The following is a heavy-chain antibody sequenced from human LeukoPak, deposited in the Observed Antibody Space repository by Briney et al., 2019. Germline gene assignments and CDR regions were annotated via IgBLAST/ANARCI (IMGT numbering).Heavy chain of an antibody. J-gene: IGHJ4*02. V-gene: IGHV3-30*02. CDR1: GFTFSSYG. D-gene: IGHD2-15*01. Sequence: PGGSLRLSCAASGFTFSSYGMHWVRQAPGKGLEWVAFIRYDGSNKYYADSVEGRFTISRDNSKNTLYLQMNSLRAEDTAVYYCAKENLRYCSGGSCYVVDYWGQGTLVTVSS. CDR3: AKENLRYCSGGSCYVVDY. CDR2: IRYDGSNK.